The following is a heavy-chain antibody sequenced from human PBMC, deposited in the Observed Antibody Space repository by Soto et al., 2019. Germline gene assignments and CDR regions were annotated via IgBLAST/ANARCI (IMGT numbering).Heavy chain of an antibody. CDR2: ISDDGSST. D-gene: IGHD2-21*02. V-gene: IGHV3-74*03. J-gene: IGHJ4*02. CDR3: ARRRDPVFDN. CDR1: GFTFSSYW. Sequence: LRLSCAASGFTFSSYWMHWVRQAPGKGLVWVSRISDDGSSTTYADSVRGRFTISRDNANYTLYLEISSLRAGDTGVYYCARRRDPVFDNWGQGTLVTVSS.